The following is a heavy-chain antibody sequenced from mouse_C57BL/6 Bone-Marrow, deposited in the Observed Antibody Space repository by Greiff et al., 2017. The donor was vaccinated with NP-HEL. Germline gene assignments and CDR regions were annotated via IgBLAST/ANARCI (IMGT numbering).Heavy chain of an antibody. Sequence: EVQGVESGGGLVQPGGSLSLSCAASGFTFTDYYMSWVRQPPGKALEWLGFIRNKANGYTTEYSASVKGRFTISRDNSQSILYLQINALRAEDRATYYWARYYGSSYFDYWGQGTTLTVSS. CDR1: GFTFTDYY. J-gene: IGHJ2*01. CDR3: ARYYGSSYFDY. D-gene: IGHD1-1*01. CDR2: IRNKANGYTT. V-gene: IGHV7-3*01.